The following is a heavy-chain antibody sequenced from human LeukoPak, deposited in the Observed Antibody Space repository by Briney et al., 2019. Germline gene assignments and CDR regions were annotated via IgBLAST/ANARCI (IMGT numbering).Heavy chain of an antibody. CDR2: IYYSGST. D-gene: IGHD3-22*01. V-gene: IGHV4-59*01. Sequence: SETLSLTCTVSGGSTSSYYWSWIRQPPGKGLEWIGYIYYSGSTNYNPSLKSRVTISVDTSKNQFSLKLSSVTAADTAVYYCARVWEYYYDSSGPIYYYYGMDVWGQGTTVTVSS. CDR1: GGSTSSYY. CDR3: ARVWEYYYDSSGPIYYYYGMDV. J-gene: IGHJ6*02.